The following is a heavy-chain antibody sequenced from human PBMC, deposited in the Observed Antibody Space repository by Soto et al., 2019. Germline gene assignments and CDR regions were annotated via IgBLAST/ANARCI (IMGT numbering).Heavy chain of an antibody. Sequence: EVQLVESGGGLGQPGGSLRLSCAASGFTFDDYAIHWVRQIPGKGLEWVSGISWNGDATGYADSVKGRFTISRDNAKNSLYLQMDSRKSDDTAMYYCANLPLYGSGFDCWGQGTLVTVSS. CDR1: GFTFDDYA. CDR2: ISWNGDAT. CDR3: ANLPLYGSGFDC. J-gene: IGHJ4*02. D-gene: IGHD3-10*01. V-gene: IGHV3-9*01.